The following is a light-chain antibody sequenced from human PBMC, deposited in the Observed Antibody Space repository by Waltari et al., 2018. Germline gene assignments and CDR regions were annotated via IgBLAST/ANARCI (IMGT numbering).Light chain of an antibody. J-gene: IGKJ1*01. Sequence: EIVMTQSPATLSVSPGERAHLPCRASQTVSSNLAWYQQKPGQAPSLLIYGASTRATGIPARFSGSGSGTEFTLTISSLQSEDFAVYYCQQYNNWPPWTFGQGTKVEIK. CDR3: QQYNNWPPWT. V-gene: IGKV3-15*01. CDR1: QTVSSN. CDR2: GAS.